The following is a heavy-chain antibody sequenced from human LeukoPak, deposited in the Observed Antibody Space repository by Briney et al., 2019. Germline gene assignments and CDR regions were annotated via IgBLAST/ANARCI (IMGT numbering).Heavy chain of an antibody. Sequence: SETLSLTCTVSGYSISSGYYWGWIRQPPGKGLEWIGSIYHSGSTYYNPSLKSRVTISVDTSKNQFSLKLSSVTAADTAVYYCARNRYCSSTSCYSWFDPWGQGTLVTVSS. CDR3: ARNRYCSSTSCYSWFDP. J-gene: IGHJ5*02. CDR2: IYHSGST. V-gene: IGHV4-38-2*02. D-gene: IGHD2-2*01. CDR1: GYSISSGYY.